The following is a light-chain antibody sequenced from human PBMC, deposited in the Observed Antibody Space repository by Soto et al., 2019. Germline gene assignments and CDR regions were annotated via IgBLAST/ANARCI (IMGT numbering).Light chain of an antibody. CDR2: WAS. CDR1: QSVLYSSNNKNY. V-gene: IGKV4-1*01. CDR3: QQYYDAPQN. J-gene: IGKJ1*01. Sequence: DIVMTQSPYSLAVSLGERATINCKSSQSVLYSSNNKNYLAWYQQKPGQPPKLLIYWASTRESGVPDRFSGSGSGTDFTLTISSLQAEDVAVYYCQQYYDAPQNFGQGTKVEIK.